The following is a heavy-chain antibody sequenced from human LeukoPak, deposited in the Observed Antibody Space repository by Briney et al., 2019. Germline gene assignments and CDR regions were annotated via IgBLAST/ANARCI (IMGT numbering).Heavy chain of an antibody. Sequence: SETLSLTCTVSGYSISSGYYWGWIRQAPGKGLEWIGSIYNSGSTYYNPSLKSRVTISVDMSKNQFSLKMSSVTAADTAVYYCARGLGTDYYYYMDVWGKGTTVTVSS. CDR1: GYSISSGYY. D-gene: IGHD6-13*01. V-gene: IGHV4-38-2*02. J-gene: IGHJ6*03. CDR3: ARGLGTDYYYYMDV. CDR2: IYNSGST.